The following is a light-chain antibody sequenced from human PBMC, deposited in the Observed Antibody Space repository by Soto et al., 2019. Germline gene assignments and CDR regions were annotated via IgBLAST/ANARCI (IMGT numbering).Light chain of an antibody. Sequence: QSLLTQPPSASGSPGQSVTISCTGTSSDVGRYKYVSWYQQYPGKAPKVMIYEVNKRPSGVPDRFSGSKSGNTASLTVSGLQTEDEAHYYCSSFAGSSKLVFGGGTKVTVL. J-gene: IGLJ3*02. CDR1: SSDVGRYKY. CDR2: EVN. V-gene: IGLV2-8*01. CDR3: SSFAGSSKLV.